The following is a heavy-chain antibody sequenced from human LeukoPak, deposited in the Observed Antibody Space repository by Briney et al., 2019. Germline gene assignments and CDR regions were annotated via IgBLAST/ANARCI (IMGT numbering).Heavy chain of an antibody. Sequence: GGSLRLSCAASGFTFSNAWMSWVRQAPGKGLEWVGRIKSKTDGGTTDYAAPVKGRFTISRDDSKNTLYLQMNSLKTEDTAVYYCTTSSLRFLEWLSTDASDIWGQGTMVTVSS. CDR3: TTSSLRFLEWLSTDASDI. CDR2: IKSKTDGGTT. D-gene: IGHD3-3*01. V-gene: IGHV3-15*01. J-gene: IGHJ3*02. CDR1: GFTFSNAW.